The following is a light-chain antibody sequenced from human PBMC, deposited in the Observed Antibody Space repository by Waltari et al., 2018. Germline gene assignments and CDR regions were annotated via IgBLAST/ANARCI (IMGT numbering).Light chain of an antibody. CDR3: QKYDFLPAT. J-gene: IGKJ1*01. CDR1: QGVGKD. Sequence: EIVLTQSPGTLSWSTGERATLSCRARQGVGKDFAWYQQRPGQAPRLLLYHTSIRATGIPDRFSGSGYGTDFSLTISRLEPEDFAVYYCQKYDFLPATFGQGTTVEIK. CDR2: HTS. V-gene: IGKV3-20*01.